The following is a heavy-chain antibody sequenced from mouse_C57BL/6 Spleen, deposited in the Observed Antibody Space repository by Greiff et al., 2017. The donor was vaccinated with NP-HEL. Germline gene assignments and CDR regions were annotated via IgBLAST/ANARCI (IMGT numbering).Heavy chain of an antibody. J-gene: IGHJ4*01. V-gene: IGHV1-82*01. Sequence: VQLQQSGPELVKPGASVKISCKVSGYAFSSSWMNWVKQRPGKGLEWIGRIYPGDGDTNYNGKFKGKATLTADKSSSTAYMQLSSLTSEDSAVYFCARRADGYFYAMDYWGQGTSVTVSS. CDR3: ARRADGYFYAMDY. CDR1: GYAFSSSW. CDR2: IYPGDGDT. D-gene: IGHD2-3*01.